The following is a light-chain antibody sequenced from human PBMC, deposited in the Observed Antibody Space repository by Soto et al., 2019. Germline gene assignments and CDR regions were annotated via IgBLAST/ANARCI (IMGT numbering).Light chain of an antibody. CDR2: DVN. J-gene: IGLJ2*01. CDR1: SSDVGGYNH. Sequence: QSALTQPASVSGSPGQSITISCTGTSSDVGGYNHVSWYQHHPGKAPKLMIYDVNNRPSGVSNRFSGSKSGNTASLTISGLQAEDEADYYCSSYTSSSTLNVLFGGGTKLTVL. V-gene: IGLV2-14*03. CDR3: SSYTSSSTLNVL.